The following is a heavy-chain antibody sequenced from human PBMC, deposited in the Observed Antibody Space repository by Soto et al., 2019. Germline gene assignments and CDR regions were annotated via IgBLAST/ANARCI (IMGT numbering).Heavy chain of an antibody. CDR2: VYPSGSA. J-gene: IGHJ4*02. CDR3: AANGLYGLDY. Sequence: QVQLQESGPGLVKPSGTLSLTCAVSSRSISSSNWWSWVRQPPGKGLEWIGEVYPSGSANYNPSLKSRVTISVDKSNNQSSLRLSSATAADTAIYYCAANGLYGLDYWGQGTQVTVYS. CDR1: SRSISSSNW. V-gene: IGHV4-4*02. D-gene: IGHD4-17*01.